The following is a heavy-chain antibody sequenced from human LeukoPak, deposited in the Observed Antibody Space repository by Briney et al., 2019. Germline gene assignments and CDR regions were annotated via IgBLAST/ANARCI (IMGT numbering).Heavy chain of an antibody. CDR2: ISSSSSYI. V-gene: IGHV3-21*01. D-gene: IGHD6-13*01. J-gene: IGHJ4*02. CDR1: GFTFSSYS. Sequence: GGSLRLSCAASGFTFSSYSMNWVRQGPGKGLEWVSSISSSSSYIYYADSVKGRFTISRDNAKNSLYLQMNSLRAEDTAVYYCARGLIIAAAGTGYDYWGQGTLVTVSS. CDR3: ARGLIIAAAGTGYDY.